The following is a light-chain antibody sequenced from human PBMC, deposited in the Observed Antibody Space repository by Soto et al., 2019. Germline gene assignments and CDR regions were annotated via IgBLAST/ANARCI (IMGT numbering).Light chain of an antibody. J-gene: IGLJ2*01. V-gene: IGLV2-14*01. CDR3: SSYTSSITLQCV. Sequence: QSALTQPASVSGSPGQSITISCTGTSSDVGGFNYVSWYQQHPGRAPKLIIYGVSHRPSGVSNRFSGSKSGDTASLTISGLQAEDEADYYCSSYTSSITLQCVFGGGTKLTVL. CDR2: GVS. CDR1: SSDVGGFNY.